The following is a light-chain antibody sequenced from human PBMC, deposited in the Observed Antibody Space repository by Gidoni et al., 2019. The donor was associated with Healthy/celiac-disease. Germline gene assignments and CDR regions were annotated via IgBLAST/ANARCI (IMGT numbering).Light chain of an antibody. Sequence: EIVLTQSPATLSLSPGDRATLSCRASQSVSSYLAWYQQKPGQAPRLLIYDASNRATGIPARFSGSGSGTDFTLTISSLEPEDFAVYYCQQRSNWEPITFGQGTRLEIK. CDR2: DAS. J-gene: IGKJ5*01. CDR1: QSVSSY. V-gene: IGKV3-11*01. CDR3: QQRSNWEPIT.